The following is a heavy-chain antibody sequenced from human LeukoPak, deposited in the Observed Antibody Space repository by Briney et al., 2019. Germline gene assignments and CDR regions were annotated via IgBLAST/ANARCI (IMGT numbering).Heavy chain of an antibody. CDR2: ISYDGSNK. J-gene: IGHJ4*02. CDR3: STSGYSSGWSLDY. V-gene: IGHV3-30-3*01. Sequence: GGSLRLSCAASGFTFSSYTMHWVRQAPGKGLEWVAVISYDGSNKYYADSVKGRFTISRDNSKNTLYLQMNSLRAEDTAVYYCSTSGYSSGWSLDYWGQGTLVTVSS. D-gene: IGHD6-19*01. CDR1: GFTFSSYT.